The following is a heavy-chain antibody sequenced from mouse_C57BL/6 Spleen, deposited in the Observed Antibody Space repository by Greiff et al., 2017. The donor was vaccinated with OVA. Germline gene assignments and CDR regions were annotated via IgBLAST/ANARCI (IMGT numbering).Heavy chain of an antibody. Sequence: QVQLKQPGAELVKPGASVKMSCKASGYTFTSYWITWVKQRPGQGLDWIGDIYPGSGSTNYNEKFKSKATLTVDTSSSTAYMQLSSLTSEDSAVYYCAREGEYLYAMDYWGQGTSGTVSS. CDR2: IYPGSGST. CDR1: GYTFTSYW. CDR3: AREGEYLYAMDY. V-gene: IGHV1-55*01. J-gene: IGHJ4*01. D-gene: IGHD5-1*01.